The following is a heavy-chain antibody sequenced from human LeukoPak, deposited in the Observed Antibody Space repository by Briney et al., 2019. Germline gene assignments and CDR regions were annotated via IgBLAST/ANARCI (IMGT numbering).Heavy chain of an antibody. Sequence: SETLSLTCAVYGGSFSGYYWSWIRQPPGKGLEWIGEINHSGSTNYNPSLKSRVTISVDTSKNQFSLKLSSVTAADTAVYYCREQLRGQAGSSGWYVPIDYWGQGTLVTVSS. CDR1: GGSFSGYY. CDR2: INHSGST. V-gene: IGHV4-34*01. D-gene: IGHD6-19*01. J-gene: IGHJ4*02. CDR3: REQLRGQAGSSGWYVPIDY.